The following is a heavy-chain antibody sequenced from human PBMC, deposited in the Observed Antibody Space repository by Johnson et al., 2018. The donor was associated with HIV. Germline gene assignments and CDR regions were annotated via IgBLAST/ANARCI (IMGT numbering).Heavy chain of an antibody. CDR3: ARDFMYAFHI. V-gene: IGHV3-15*01. Sequence: EVQLVESGGGLVKPGGSLRLSCAASGFTFSNAWMSWVLQAPGKGLEWVGRIKSNTDGGTTDYADSVRGRFTISRDNSKNTLYLQMNRLRAEDTAVYYCARDFMYAFHIWGQGTTVTVSS. CDR1: GFTFSNAW. D-gene: IGHD3-10*02. CDR2: IKSNTDGGTT. J-gene: IGHJ3*02.